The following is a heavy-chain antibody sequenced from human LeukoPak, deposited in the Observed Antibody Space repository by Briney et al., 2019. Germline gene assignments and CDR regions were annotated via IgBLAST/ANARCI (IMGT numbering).Heavy chain of an antibody. V-gene: IGHV4-59*08. CDR1: GGSISSYY. J-gene: IGHJ3*02. CDR2: IYYSGST. D-gene: IGHD6-19*01. Sequence: SGTLSLTCTVSGGSISSYYWSWIRQPPGKGLEWIGYIYYSGSTNYNPSLKSRVTISVDTSKNQFSLKLSSVTAADTAVYYCARAYSSGWTDHDAFDIWGQGTMVTVSS. CDR3: ARAYSSGWTDHDAFDI.